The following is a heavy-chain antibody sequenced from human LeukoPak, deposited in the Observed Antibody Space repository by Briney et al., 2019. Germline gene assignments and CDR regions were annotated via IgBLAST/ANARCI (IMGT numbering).Heavy chain of an antibody. J-gene: IGHJ4*02. CDR1: GGSISSSGYY. Sequence: SSETPSLTCTVSGGSISSSGYYWGWIRQPPGRGLEWIGSIYYSGSTYYNPSLKSRVTISVDTSKNQFSLKLSSVTAADTAVYYCASHYGSGRYFDYWGQGTLVTVSS. V-gene: IGHV4-39*01. CDR3: ASHYGSGRYFDY. CDR2: IYYSGST. D-gene: IGHD3-10*01.